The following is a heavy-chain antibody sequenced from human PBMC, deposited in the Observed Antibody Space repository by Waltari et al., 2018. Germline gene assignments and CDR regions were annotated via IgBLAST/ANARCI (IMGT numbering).Heavy chain of an antibody. CDR2: IIPIVGTA. CDR3: AGGYSSSSEEGGYFDL. J-gene: IGHJ2*01. Sequence: QVQLVQSGAEVKKPGSSVKVSCKASGGTFSSYAISWVRQAPGQGLEWMGGIIPIVGTANYAQKCQGRVTITADESTSTAYMELSSLRSEDTAVYYCAGGYSSSSEEGGYFDLWGRGTLVTVSS. D-gene: IGHD6-6*01. V-gene: IGHV1-69*12. CDR1: GGTFSSYA.